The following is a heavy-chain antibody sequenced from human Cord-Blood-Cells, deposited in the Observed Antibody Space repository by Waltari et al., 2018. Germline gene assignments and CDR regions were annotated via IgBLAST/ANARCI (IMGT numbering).Heavy chain of an antibody. CDR2: IYPGDSNT. D-gene: IGHD7-27*01. V-gene: IGHV5-51*01. CDR1: GYSFTSYW. J-gene: IGHJ3*02. Sequence: EVQLVQSGAEVKKPGESLTISCKGSGYSFTSYWIGWVRQMPGKGLEWMVIIYPGDSNTRYSPSFQGQVTISADKSISTAYLQWSSLKASDTAMYYCASRPRTGDDAFDIWGQGTMVTVSS. CDR3: ASRPRTGDDAFDI.